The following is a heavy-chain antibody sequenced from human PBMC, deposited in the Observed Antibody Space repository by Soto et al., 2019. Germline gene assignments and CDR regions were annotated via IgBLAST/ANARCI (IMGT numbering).Heavy chain of an antibody. V-gene: IGHV3-9*01. CDR2: INWNSDTI. CDR3: AMSNSNHLYYHFES. D-gene: IGHD3-10*01. CDR1: GFRFDDYA. Sequence: EVQLVESGGGSVQPGGSLRLSCVASGFRFDDYAMHWVRQRPGKGLEWVSGINWNSDTIGYDDSVKGRFIVSRDNAEGSLLLQMSSLRAEDTAIYFCAMSNSNHLYYHFESWGQGTPVTVSS. J-gene: IGHJ4*02.